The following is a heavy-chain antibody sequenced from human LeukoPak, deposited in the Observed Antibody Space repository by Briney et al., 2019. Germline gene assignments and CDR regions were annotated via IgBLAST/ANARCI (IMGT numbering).Heavy chain of an antibody. V-gene: IGHV1-46*01. D-gene: IGHD2-15*01. J-gene: IGHJ4*02. CDR2: INPSGGST. Sequence: EASVKVSCKASGYTFTSYYMHWVRQAPGQGLEWMGIINPSGGSTSYAQKFQGRVTMTRDTSTSTVYMELSSLRSEDTAVYYCALTDCSGGSCYLFDYWGQGTLVTVSS. CDR1: GYTFTSYY. CDR3: ALTDCSGGSCYLFDY.